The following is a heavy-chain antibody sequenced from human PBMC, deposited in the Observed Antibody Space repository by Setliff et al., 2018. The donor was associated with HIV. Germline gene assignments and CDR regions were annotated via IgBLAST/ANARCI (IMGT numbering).Heavy chain of an antibody. D-gene: IGHD3-3*01. CDR1: GYTFTSYY. V-gene: IGHV1-46*01. CDR2: INPSGGST. Sequence: ASVKVSCKASGYTFTSYYMHWVRQAPGQGLEWMGIINPSGGSTSYAQKFQGRVTMTTDTSARTGYMELRNLRSDDTAVYYCARYNFWSGYESDYWGQGTLVTVSS. J-gene: IGHJ4*02. CDR3: ARYNFWSGYESDY.